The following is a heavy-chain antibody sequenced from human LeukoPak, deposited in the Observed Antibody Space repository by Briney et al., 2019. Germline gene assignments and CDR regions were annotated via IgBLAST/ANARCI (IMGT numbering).Heavy chain of an antibody. D-gene: IGHD2-2*01. Sequence: GSLRLSYAASGFTFSSYAMSWVRPAPGKGLEWVSAISGSGGSTYYADSVKGGFTISRDNSKNTLYLQMNSLRAEDTAVYYCAKAVVVPAGKNYYYYYYMDVWGKGTTVTVSS. V-gene: IGHV3-23*01. CDR3: AKAVVVPAGKNYYYYYYMDV. CDR1: GFTFSSYA. J-gene: IGHJ6*03. CDR2: ISGSGGST.